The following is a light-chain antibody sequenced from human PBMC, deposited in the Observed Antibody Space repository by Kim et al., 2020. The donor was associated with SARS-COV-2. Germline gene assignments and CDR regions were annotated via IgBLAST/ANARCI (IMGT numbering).Light chain of an antibody. CDR3: NSRDSSGYVI. V-gene: IGLV3-19*01. CDR2: GKN. Sequence: SSELTQDPALSVALGQTVRITCQGDSLRKYYGSWYQQKPGQAPILVMSGKNTRSSVIPDRFSGSISGNTASLTIAGPQAEDEAYYYCNSRDSSGYVIFGGGTQLTVL. J-gene: IGLJ2*01. CDR1: SLRKYY.